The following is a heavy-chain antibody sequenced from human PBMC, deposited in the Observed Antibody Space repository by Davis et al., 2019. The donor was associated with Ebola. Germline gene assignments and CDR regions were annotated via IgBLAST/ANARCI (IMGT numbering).Heavy chain of an antibody. CDR1: GGSISSYY. J-gene: IGHJ5*02. D-gene: IGHD6-13*01. CDR3: ARGRSSSWGRWFDP. CDR2: IYYSGST. V-gene: IGHV4-59*12. Sequence: MPSETLSLTCTVSGGSISSYYWSWIRQPPGKGLEWIGYIYYSGSTNYNPSLKSRVTISVDTSKNQFSLKLSSVTAADTAVYYCARGRSSSWGRWFDPWGQGTLVTVSS.